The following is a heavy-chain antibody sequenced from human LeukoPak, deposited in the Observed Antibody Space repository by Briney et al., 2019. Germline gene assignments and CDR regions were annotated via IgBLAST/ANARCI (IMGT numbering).Heavy chain of an antibody. J-gene: IGHJ4*02. Sequence: ASVKVSCKASGYTFTDYVIHWVRQAPGQRLEWMGWISTGSANRKYSQKIQGRVTFTRDTSASIVYMDLSSLRSEDTALYYCARNRGSYLVPYWGQGTLVTVSS. CDR1: GYTFTDYV. V-gene: IGHV1-3*04. CDR2: ISTGSANR. CDR3: ARNRGSYLVPY. D-gene: IGHD1-26*01.